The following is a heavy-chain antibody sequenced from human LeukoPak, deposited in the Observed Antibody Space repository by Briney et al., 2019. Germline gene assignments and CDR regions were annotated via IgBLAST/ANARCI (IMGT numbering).Heavy chain of an antibody. CDR2: IYYSGST. V-gene: IGHV4-59*01. CDR1: GGSISGYY. D-gene: IGHD3-10*01. J-gene: IGHJ6*03. CDR3: ARGPMVRGPEAAYYMDV. Sequence: SETLSLTCTVSGGSISGYYWSWIRQPPGKGLEWIGYIYYSGSTNYNPSLKSRVTISVDTSKNQFSLKLSSVTAADTAVYYCARGPMVRGPEAAYYMDVWGEGTTVTVSS.